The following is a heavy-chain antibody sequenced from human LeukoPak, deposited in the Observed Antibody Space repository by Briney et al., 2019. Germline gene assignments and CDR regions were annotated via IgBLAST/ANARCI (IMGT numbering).Heavy chain of an antibody. CDR1: GFTFSRYW. D-gene: IGHD1-1*01. CDR3: ARDSYNENWFDP. V-gene: IGHV3-7*01. J-gene: IGHJ5*02. CDR2: IKQDGSEK. Sequence: GGSLRLSCAASGFTFSRYWMSWVRQAPGKGLEWVANIKQDGSEKYYVDSVKGRFTISRDNAKNSLYLQMNSLRAEDTAVYYCARDSYNENWFDPWGQGTLVTVSS.